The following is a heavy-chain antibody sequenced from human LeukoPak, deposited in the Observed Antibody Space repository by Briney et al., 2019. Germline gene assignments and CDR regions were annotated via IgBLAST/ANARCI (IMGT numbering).Heavy chain of an antibody. CDR1: VYTFTGYY. D-gene: IGHD4-17*01. CDR2: INPNSGGT. CDR3: ARPLDYVDYL. Sequence: ASVKVSCKGSVYTFTGYYMHWVRQAPGQGLEWMGWINPNSGGTNYAQKFQGRVTMTRATSISTAYMELSRLRSDDTAVYYCARPLDYVDYLWGQGTLVTVSS. J-gene: IGHJ5*02. V-gene: IGHV1-2*02.